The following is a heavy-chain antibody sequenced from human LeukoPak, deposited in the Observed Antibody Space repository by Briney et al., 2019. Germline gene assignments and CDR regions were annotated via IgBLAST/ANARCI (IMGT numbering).Heavy chain of an antibody. V-gene: IGHV4-34*01. CDR3: ARGGLGYDSSGKQDYYYYYMDV. D-gene: IGHD3-22*01. Sequence: SETLSLTCAVYGGSFSGYYWSWIRQPPGKGLEWIGEINHSGSTNYNLSLKSRVTISVDTSKNQFSLKLSSVTAADTAVYYCARGGLGYDSSGKQDYYYYYMDVWGKGTTVTVSS. J-gene: IGHJ6*03. CDR2: INHSGST. CDR1: GGSFSGYY.